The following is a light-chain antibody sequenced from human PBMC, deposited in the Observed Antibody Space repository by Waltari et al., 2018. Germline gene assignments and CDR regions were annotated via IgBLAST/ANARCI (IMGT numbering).Light chain of an antibody. Sequence: ETVMTQSPASLSVSPGERAKLSCRASQGVSSNLAWYQQKPGQAPRLLIHGASTRATGIPDRFSGSGSGTEFTLTISSLQSEDSAVYYCQQYNNWPPYTFGQGTKLEI. CDR3: QQYNNWPPYT. V-gene: IGKV3-15*01. CDR2: GAS. J-gene: IGKJ2*01. CDR1: QGVSSN.